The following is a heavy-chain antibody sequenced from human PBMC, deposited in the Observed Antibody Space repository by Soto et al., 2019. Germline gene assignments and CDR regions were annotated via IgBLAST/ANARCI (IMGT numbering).Heavy chain of an antibody. CDR2: IYYSGSS. J-gene: IGHJ6*03. CDR1: GGSISSYY. D-gene: IGHD3-16*01. CDR3: ARLGASNYYYYYLDV. V-gene: IGHV4-59*08. Sequence: SETLSLTCTVSGGSISSYYWSWIRQPPGKGLEGIAYIYYSGSSNYNPSLESRGTISVDTSKNQFSLKLSSVTAADPAVYYCARLGASNYYYYYLDVWGKGTTVTVSS.